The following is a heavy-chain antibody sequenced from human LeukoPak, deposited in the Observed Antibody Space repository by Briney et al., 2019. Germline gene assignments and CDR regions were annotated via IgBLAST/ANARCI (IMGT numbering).Heavy chain of an antibody. J-gene: IGHJ5*02. Sequence: SETLSLTCTVSGGSISSNGYYWGWIRQPPGKGLEWIGSIYHSGSVYYNPSLRSRVTISVDTSKNQFSLKLSSVTAADTAVYYCARERIAVAEGNWFDPWGQGTLVTVSS. CDR2: IYHSGSV. CDR3: ARERIAVAEGNWFDP. D-gene: IGHD6-19*01. V-gene: IGHV4-39*02. CDR1: GGSISSNGYY.